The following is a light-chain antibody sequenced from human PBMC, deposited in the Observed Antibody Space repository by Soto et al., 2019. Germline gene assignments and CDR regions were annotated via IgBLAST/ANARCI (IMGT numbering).Light chain of an antibody. V-gene: IGLV2-11*01. Sequence: QSALTQPRSVSGSPGQSVTLSCTGTSSDVGGYNYVSWHQHHPGKAPKLMIYDVNKRPSGVPDRFSGSKSGNTASLTISGLQAEDEADYYCAALDDSLSASYVFGTGTKVTVL. J-gene: IGLJ1*01. CDR3: AALDDSLSASYV. CDR1: SSDVGGYNY. CDR2: DVN.